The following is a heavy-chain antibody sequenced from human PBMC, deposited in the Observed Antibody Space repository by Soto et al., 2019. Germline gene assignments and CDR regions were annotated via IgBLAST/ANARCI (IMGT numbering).Heavy chain of an antibody. CDR1: GYTFGDFD. D-gene: IGHD3-16*01. V-gene: IGHV1-8*01. CDR3: ARGNPFNYAGFDV. J-gene: IGHJ6*02. Sequence: GASVKVSCKASGYTFGDFDINWLRQASGQGPEWMGWMNAKSGDTFFAQRFQGKFNMTWDTSLSTAYMEVGSLTSDDTAMYYCARGNPFNYAGFDVWGQGTTVTVSS. CDR2: MNAKSGDT.